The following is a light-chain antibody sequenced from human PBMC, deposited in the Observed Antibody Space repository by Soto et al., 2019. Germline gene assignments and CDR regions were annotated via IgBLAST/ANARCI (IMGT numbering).Light chain of an antibody. CDR3: QQRSNWPPSLT. J-gene: IGKJ4*01. CDR1: QSVRSY. V-gene: IGKV3-11*01. CDR2: DAS. Sequence: EIVLTQSPATLSLSPGERATLSCRASQSVRSYLAWYQQKPGQAPRLLIYDASNGATGIPARFSGSGSGTDFTLTISSLEPEDFAVYYCQQRSNWPPSLTFGGGTKVEIK.